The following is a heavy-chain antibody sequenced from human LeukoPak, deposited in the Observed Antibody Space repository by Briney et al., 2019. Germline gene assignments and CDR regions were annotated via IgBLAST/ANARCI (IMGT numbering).Heavy chain of an antibody. V-gene: IGHV3-48*04. J-gene: IGHJ4*02. D-gene: IGHD3-22*01. CDR1: GFTFSSYS. CDR2: ISSSSSTI. CDR3: ARDLGFLNYYDSSGYGY. Sequence: GGSLRLSCAASGFTFSSYSMNWVRQAPGKGLEWVSYISSSSSTIYYADSVKGRFTISRDNAKNSLYLQMNSLRAEDTAVYYCARDLGFLNYYDSSGYGYWGQGTLVTVSS.